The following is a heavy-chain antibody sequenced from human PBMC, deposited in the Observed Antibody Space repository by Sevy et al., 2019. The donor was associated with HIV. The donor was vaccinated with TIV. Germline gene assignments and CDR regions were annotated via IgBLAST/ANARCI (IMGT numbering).Heavy chain of an antibody. CDR2: ISGSGVIT. D-gene: IGHD3-9*01. CDR3: AKDVGHDILTGPWNA. CDR1: GFTFNRHA. J-gene: IGHJ5*02. Sequence: GGCLRLSCAASGFTFNRHAMSWVRQAPGKGLEWVSGISGSGVITQYADSVRGRITISRDNSKNTLYLQMNSLRAEDTAKYYCAKDVGHDILTGPWNAWGQGTLVTVSS. V-gene: IGHV3-23*01.